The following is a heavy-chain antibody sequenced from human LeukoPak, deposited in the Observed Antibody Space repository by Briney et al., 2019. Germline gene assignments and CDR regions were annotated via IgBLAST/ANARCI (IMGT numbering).Heavy chain of an antibody. J-gene: IGHJ5*02. CDR1: GYTFTGYY. CDR2: INPNSGGT. D-gene: IGHD4-17*01. Sequence: ASVKVSCKASGYTFTGYYMHWVRQAPGQGLEWIGRINPNSGGTNYAQKFQGRVTMTRDTSISTAYMELSRLRSDDTAVYYCARVLAVTTYWFDPWGQGTLVTVSS. CDR3: ARVLAVTTYWFDP. V-gene: IGHV1-2*06.